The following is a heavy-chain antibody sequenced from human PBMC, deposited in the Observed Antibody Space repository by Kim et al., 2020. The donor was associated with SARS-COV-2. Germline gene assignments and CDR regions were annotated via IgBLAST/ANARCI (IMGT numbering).Heavy chain of an antibody. Sequence: YYADSVKGRFTISRDKSRSALHLQMTGLRPEDTAVYYCAKDLNGMFSLGIWGQGTTVTVS. V-gene: IGHV3-30*02. D-gene: IGHD2-8*01. J-gene: IGHJ6*02. CDR3: AKDLNGMFSLGI.